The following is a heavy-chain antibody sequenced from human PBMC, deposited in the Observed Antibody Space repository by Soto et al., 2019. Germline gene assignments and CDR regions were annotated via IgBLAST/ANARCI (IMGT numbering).Heavy chain of an antibody. CDR2: VYYSGST. Sequence: SETLSLTCTVSGGSIRGYXWGWIRQPPGKGLEWIGYVYYSGSTNYNPSLMSRVTISVDTSKNQFSLKLSSVTAADTAVYYCARRFDGYNYGYSMDVWGQGTTVTVSS. CDR1: GGSIRGYX. D-gene: IGHD5-12*01. J-gene: IGHJ6*02. CDR3: ARRFDGYNYGYSMDV. V-gene: IGHV4-59*08.